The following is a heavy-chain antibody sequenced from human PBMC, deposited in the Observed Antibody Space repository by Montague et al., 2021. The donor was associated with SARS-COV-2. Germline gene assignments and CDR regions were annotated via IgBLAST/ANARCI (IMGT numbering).Heavy chain of an antibody. Sequence: SVKVSCKASGFTFTSSAMQWVRQARGQRLEWIGWIVVGSGNTNYAQKFQERVTITRDMSTSTAYMELSGLRSEDTAVYYCAARGFGESNGDLFDYWGQGTLVTVPS. V-gene: IGHV1-58*02. CDR1: GFTFTSSA. D-gene: IGHD3-10*01. CDR3: AARGFGESNGDLFDY. J-gene: IGHJ4*02. CDR2: IVVGSGNT.